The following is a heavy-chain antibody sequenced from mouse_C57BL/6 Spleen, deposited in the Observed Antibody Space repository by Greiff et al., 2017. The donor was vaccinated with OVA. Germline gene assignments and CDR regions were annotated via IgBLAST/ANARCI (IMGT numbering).Heavy chain of an antibody. CDR1: GYTFTSYW. CDR3: ARLGSAMDY. J-gene: IGHJ4*01. Sequence: VQLQESGAELVKPGASVKLSCKASGYTFTSYWMHWVKRRPGQGLEWIGMIHPNSGSTNYNEKFKSKATLTVDKSSSTAYMQLSSLTSEDSAVYYCARLGSAMDYWGQGTSVTVSS. CDR2: IHPNSGST. V-gene: IGHV1-64*01.